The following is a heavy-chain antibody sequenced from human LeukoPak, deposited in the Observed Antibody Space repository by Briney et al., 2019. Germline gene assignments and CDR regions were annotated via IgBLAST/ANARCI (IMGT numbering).Heavy chain of an antibody. CDR2: IYYSGST. CDR1: GGSISSSSYY. V-gene: IGHV4-39*01. D-gene: IGHD1-26*01. CDR3: ARHSGSYSAFDY. J-gene: IGHJ4*02. Sequence: PSETMSLTCTVSGGSISSSSYYWVWIRQPPGKGLEWIGSIYYSGSTYYNQSLKSRVTISVDTSKNQFSLKLSSVTAADAAVYYCARHSGSYSAFDYWGQGTLVTVSS.